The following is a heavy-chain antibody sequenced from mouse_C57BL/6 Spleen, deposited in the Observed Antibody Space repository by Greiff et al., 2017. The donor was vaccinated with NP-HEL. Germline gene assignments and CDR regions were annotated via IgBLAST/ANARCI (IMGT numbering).Heavy chain of an antibody. CDR1: GFTFSDYY. J-gene: IGHJ4*01. Sequence: DVKLVESEGGLVQPGSSMKLSCTASGFTFSDYYMAWVRQVPEKGLEWVANINYDGSSTYYLDSLKSRFIISRDNAKNILYLQMSSLKSEDTATYYCARDCPYGNPYYAMDYWGQGTSVTVSS. CDR3: ARDCPYGNPYYAMDY. CDR2: INYDGSST. D-gene: IGHD2-1*01. V-gene: IGHV5-16*01.